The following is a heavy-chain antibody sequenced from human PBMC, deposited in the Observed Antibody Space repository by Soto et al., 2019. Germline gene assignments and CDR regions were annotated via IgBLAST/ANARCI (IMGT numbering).Heavy chain of an antibody. Sequence: PSETLSLTCIVSGDSISTYYWSWIRQPPGQGLEWIGYIYYSGRTNYNPSLKSRVTISVDTSNNQFSLNLNSVTAADTAVYSCARDRYSNGLLDYWGQGILVTVSS. D-gene: IGHD6-19*01. CDR1: GDSISTYY. CDR2: IYYSGRT. V-gene: IGHV4-59*01. J-gene: IGHJ4*02. CDR3: ARDRYSNGLLDY.